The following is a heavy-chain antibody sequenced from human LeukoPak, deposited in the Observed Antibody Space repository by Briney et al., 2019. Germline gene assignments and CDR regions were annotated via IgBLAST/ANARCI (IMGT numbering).Heavy chain of an antibody. CDR2: IYYSGST. CDR3: ARLRFTDYYYYGMDV. CDR1: GGSISSYY. D-gene: IGHD3-10*01. V-gene: IGHV4-59*08. J-gene: IGHJ6*02. Sequence: PSETQSLTCTVSGGSISSYYWSWIRQPPGKGLEWIGYIYYSGSTNYNPSLKSRVTISVDTSKYQFSLKLSSVTAADTAVYYCARLRFTDYYYYGMDVWGQGTTVTVSS.